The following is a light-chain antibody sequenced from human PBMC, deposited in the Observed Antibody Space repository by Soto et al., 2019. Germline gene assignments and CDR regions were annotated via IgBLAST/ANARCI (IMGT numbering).Light chain of an antibody. CDR1: QSVSRS. CDR3: QQAYSFPLT. V-gene: IGKV1-12*01. J-gene: IGKJ4*01. CDR2: AAS. Sequence: DIQLTQSPSSVSASVGDRVTITCRASQSVSRSLAWYQQKPGRAPELLIYAASSLQSGMLSRLSGSGSGTDFTLTINSLQPEDFSTYYCQQAYSFPLTFGGGTKVEI.